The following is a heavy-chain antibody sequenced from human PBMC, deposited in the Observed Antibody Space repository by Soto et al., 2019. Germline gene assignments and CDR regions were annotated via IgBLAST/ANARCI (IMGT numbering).Heavy chain of an antibody. CDR2: IIPIFGTA. J-gene: IGHJ6*02. CDR3: ARDCSSTSCDLYYYYGMDV. D-gene: IGHD2-2*01. V-gene: IGHV1-69*13. Sequence: GASVKVSCKASGGTFSSYAISWVRQAPGQGLEWMGGIIPIFGTANYARKFQGRVTITADESTSTAYMELSSLRSEDTAVYYCARDCSSTSCDLYYYYGMDVWGQGTTVTVPS. CDR1: GGTFSSYA.